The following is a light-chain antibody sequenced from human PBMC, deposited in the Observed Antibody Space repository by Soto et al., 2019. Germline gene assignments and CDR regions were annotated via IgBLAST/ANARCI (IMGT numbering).Light chain of an antibody. V-gene: IGLV1-40*01. CDR2: ENN. CDR1: SSNIGAGYE. Sequence: QSVLTQPPSVSEAPGQRVTISCTGSSSNIGAGYEAHWYQQVPGTAPKLLIYENNNRPSGVPDRFSGSKSGTSASLAITGLLAEDVAVYYFHSYDSSLSGYVFGTGTKLTVL. J-gene: IGLJ1*01. CDR3: HSYDSSLSGYV.